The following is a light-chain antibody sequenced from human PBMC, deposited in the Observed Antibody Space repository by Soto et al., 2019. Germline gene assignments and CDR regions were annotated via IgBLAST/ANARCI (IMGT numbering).Light chain of an antibody. J-gene: IGKJ1*01. CDR3: QQSYSIRSWT. CDR1: KTVGTF. V-gene: IGKV1-39*01. Sequence: QLTRSSSSLTAPVGHRVTISSWASKTVGTFLNWYQQRPGRAPNLLIYAASNLATGVPSRFSGSGSGTDFTLTINSLQPEDFGTYYCQQSYSIRSWTFGQGTKVDIK. CDR2: AAS.